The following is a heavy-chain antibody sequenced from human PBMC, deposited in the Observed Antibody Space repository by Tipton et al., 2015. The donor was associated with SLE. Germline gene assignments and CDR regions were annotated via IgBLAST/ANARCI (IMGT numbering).Heavy chain of an antibody. CDR1: RYSFTSGYY. D-gene: IGHD5-12*01. Sequence: TLSLTCIVSRYSFTSGYYWGWIRQSPGKGLEWIGYIYSTGNTNYNPSLASRVTISLDTAKNQFSLRLSSVTAADTAVYFCARHHSLLRRFDPWGQGTLVTVSS. CDR3: ARHHSLLRRFDP. CDR2: IYSTGNT. J-gene: IGHJ5*02. V-gene: IGHV4-38-2*02.